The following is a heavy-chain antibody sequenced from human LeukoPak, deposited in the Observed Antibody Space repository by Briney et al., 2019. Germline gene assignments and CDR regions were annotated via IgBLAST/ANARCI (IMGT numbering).Heavy chain of an antibody. CDR2: ISYDGSNK. J-gene: IGHJ4*02. Sequence: PGGSLRLSCAASGFTFSSYGMHWVRQAPGKGLEWVAVISYDGSNKYYADSVKGRFTISRDNSKNTLYLQMNSLRAEDTAVYYCARVDSYGHSLFDYWGQGTLVTVSS. D-gene: IGHD5-18*01. CDR1: GFTFSSYG. V-gene: IGHV3-30*03. CDR3: ARVDSYGHSLFDY.